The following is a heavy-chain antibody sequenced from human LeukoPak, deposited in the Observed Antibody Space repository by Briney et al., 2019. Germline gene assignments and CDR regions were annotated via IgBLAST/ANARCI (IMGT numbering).Heavy chain of an antibody. D-gene: IGHD6-13*01. CDR3: AKAGYSSSFRYFDY. V-gene: IGHV3-23*01. CDR2: ISGSGGST. CDR1: GFTFSSYA. Sequence: GGSLRLSCAASGFTFSSYAMSWVRPAPGKGLEWISAISGSGGSTYYADSVKGRFSISRDNSKNTLYLQMNSLRAEDTAVYYCAKAGYSSSFRYFDYWGQGTLVTVSS. J-gene: IGHJ4*02.